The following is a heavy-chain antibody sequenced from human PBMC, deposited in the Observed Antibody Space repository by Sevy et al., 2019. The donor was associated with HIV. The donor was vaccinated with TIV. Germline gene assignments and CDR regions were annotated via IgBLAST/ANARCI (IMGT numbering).Heavy chain of an antibody. D-gene: IGHD2-2*01. V-gene: IGHV1-18*01. CDR3: ASGTEGYCSSTSCYGMDV. CDR1: GYTFTSYG. Sequence: ASVKVSCKASGYTFTSYGISWVRQAPGQGLEWMGWISAYNGNTNYAQKLQGRVTMTTDTSTSTAYMELRSLRSDDTAVYYCASGTEGYCSSTSCYGMDVWGQGTTVIVSS. CDR2: ISAYNGNT. J-gene: IGHJ6*02.